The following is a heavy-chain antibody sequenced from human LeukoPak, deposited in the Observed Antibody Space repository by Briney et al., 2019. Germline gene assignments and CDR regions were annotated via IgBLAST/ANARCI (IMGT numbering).Heavy chain of an antibody. CDR2: IKSKTDGGTT. Sequence: GGSLRLSCAASGFTFSNAWMSWVRQAPGKGLEWVGRIKSKTDGGTTDYVAPVKGRFTISRDDSKNTLYVQMNSLKIEDTAVYYCTTDYYGSGSYPDAFDIWGRGTMVTVSS. J-gene: IGHJ3*02. D-gene: IGHD3-10*01. CDR3: TTDYYGSGSYPDAFDI. V-gene: IGHV3-15*01. CDR1: GFTFSNAW.